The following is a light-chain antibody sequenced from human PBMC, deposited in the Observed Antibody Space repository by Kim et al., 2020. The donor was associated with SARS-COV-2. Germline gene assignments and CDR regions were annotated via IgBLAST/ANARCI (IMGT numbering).Light chain of an antibody. CDR2: RNN. CDR1: SSNIGSNY. Sequence: ELTQPPSASGTPGQRVTISCSGSSSNIGSNYVSWYQHLPGTAPKLLIYRNNQRPSGVPDRFSGSKSGTSASLTISGLRSEEEAEYYCAAWDDSLSGGVVFGGGTQLTVL. V-gene: IGLV1-47*01. CDR3: AAWDDSLSGGVV. J-gene: IGLJ2*01.